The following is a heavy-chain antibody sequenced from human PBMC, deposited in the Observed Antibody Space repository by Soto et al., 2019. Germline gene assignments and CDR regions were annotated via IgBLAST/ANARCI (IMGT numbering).Heavy chain of an antibody. Sequence: QVQLQESGPGLVKPSQTLSLTYTVSGGSISSGGYYWTWIRQLPGKGLEWIGYIYYTGRTYYNPSLESRVTMSADTSKNQFSLRLSSVTVAHTALYYCARDLYSHGQGFVAWGQGTLVTVSS. V-gene: IGHV4-31*03. CDR2: IYYTGRT. CDR1: GGSISSGGYY. D-gene: IGHD3-16*01. J-gene: IGHJ5*02. CDR3: ARDLYSHGQGFVA.